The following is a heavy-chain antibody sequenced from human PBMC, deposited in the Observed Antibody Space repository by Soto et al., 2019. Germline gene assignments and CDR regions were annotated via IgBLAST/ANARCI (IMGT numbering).Heavy chain of an antibody. D-gene: IGHD3-10*01. Sequence: GGSLRLSCAASGFTFSSYAMSWVRQAPGKGLEWVSAISGSGGDTYYANSVRGRFTISRDNSKNTLSLQMSSLRVEDTAVYYCAKGLGFGEHYGMDVWGQGTTVTVSS. V-gene: IGHV3-23*01. J-gene: IGHJ6*02. CDR1: GFTFSSYA. CDR3: AKGLGFGEHYGMDV. CDR2: ISGSGGDT.